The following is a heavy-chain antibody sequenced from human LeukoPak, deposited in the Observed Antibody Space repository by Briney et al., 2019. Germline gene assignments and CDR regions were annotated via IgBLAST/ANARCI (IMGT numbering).Heavy chain of an antibody. CDR2: IYYSGST. D-gene: IGHD3-3*01. CDR3: ARDQPSGTFDP. J-gene: IGHJ5*02. CDR1: GGSISSGGYY. Sequence: SETLSLTCTVSGGSISSGGYYWSWIRQHPGKGLEWIGYIYYSGSTYYNPSLKSRVTISVDTSKNQFSLKLSSVTAADTAVYYCARDQPSGTFDPWGQGTLVTVSS. V-gene: IGHV4-31*03.